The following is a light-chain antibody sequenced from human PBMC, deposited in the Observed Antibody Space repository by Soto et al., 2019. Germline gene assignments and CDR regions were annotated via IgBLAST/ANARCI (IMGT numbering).Light chain of an antibody. V-gene: IGLV2-14*01. CDR2: EVS. J-gene: IGLJ1*01. Sequence: QSVLTQPASVSGSPGQSITISCTGTSSDVGGYNYVSWYQQHPGKAPKFLIYEVSNRPSGVSNRFSGSKSGNTASLTISGLQAEDEADYYCSSYTSSSTYVFGTGTKVTDL. CDR3: SSYTSSSTYV. CDR1: SSDVGGYNY.